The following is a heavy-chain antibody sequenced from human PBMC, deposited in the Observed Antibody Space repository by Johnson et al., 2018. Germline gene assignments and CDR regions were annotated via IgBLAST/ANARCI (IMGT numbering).Heavy chain of an antibody. Sequence: VQLVESGAEVKKPGSSVKVSCKASGGTFSSYTISWVRQAPGQGLEWMGRIIPILGIANYAQKFQGRVTITADESTSTAYMELSSLRSEDTAVYYCARDQVSSGGTPVMDVWGQGTAVTVSS. CDR3: ARDQVSSGGTPVMDV. V-gene: IGHV1-69*09. D-gene: IGHD2-15*01. CDR1: GGTFSSYT. CDR2: IIPILGIA. J-gene: IGHJ6*02.